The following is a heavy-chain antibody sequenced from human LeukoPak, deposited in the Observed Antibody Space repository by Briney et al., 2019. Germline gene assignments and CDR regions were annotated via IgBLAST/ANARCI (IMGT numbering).Heavy chain of an antibody. CDR1: GYRFSSYW. CDR3: VRALGYCSSGSCYYYDY. D-gene: IGHD2-15*01. V-gene: IGHV5-51*01. CDR2: IYPGDSDT. Sequence: GESLNISCKGSGYRFSSYWIGWVRQMPGKGLEWMGIIYPGDSDTRYSPSFQGQVTISADKSISTPYLQWSSLKASDTAMYYCVRALGYCSSGSCYYYDYWGQGTLVTVSS. J-gene: IGHJ4*02.